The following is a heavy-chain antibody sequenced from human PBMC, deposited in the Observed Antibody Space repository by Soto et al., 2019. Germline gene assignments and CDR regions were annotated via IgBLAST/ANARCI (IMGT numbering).Heavy chain of an antibody. J-gene: IGHJ5*02. CDR2: IYHGGST. V-gene: IGHV4-38-2*01. Sequence: PSETLSLTCDVSGYSISSGYYWGWLRQPPGQGLEWLGSIYHGGSTYYNPSLNSRVTLSIDMTNNHVSLILNSVTAADTAVYYCARVGPWVPYYYDSSPYTFENWFDPWGQGTLVTVSS. CDR3: ARVGPWVPYYYDSSPYTFENWFDP. D-gene: IGHD3-22*01. CDR1: GYSISSGYY.